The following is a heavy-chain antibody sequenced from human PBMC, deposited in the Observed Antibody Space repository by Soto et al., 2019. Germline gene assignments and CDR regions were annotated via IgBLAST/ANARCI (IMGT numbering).Heavy chain of an antibody. V-gene: IGHV5-10-1*01. D-gene: IGHD3-22*01. Sequence: PGESLKISCKGSGYGFTSYWISWVRQMPGKGLEWMGRIDPSDSYTNYSPSFQGHVTISADKSISTAYLQWSSLKASDTAMYYCARLAEDYYDSSGYPLRGFDYWGQGTLVTVSS. CDR3: ARLAEDYYDSSGYPLRGFDY. CDR2: IDPSDSYT. CDR1: GYGFTSYW. J-gene: IGHJ4*02.